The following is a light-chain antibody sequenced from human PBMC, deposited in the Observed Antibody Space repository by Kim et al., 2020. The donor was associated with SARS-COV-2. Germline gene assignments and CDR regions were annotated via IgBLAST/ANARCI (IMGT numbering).Light chain of an antibody. CDR3: CSYGGRDNLV. CDR1: SSDIGSYNL. Sequence: GQSIAISCIGISSDIGSYNLVSWYQQYPGKAPKLIIYEVNKRPSGISDRFSGSKSGNTASLTISGLQSEDESDYYCCSYGGRDNLVFGGGTKL. V-gene: IGLV2-23*02. CDR2: EVN. J-gene: IGLJ2*01.